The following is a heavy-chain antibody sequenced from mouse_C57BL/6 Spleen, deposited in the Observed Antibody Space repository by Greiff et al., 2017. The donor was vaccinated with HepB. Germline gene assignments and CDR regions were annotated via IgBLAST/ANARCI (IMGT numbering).Heavy chain of an antibody. Sequence: EVQLQESGPELVKPGASVKIPCKASGYTFTDYNMDWVKQSHGKSLEWIGDINPNNGGTIYNQKFKGKATLTVDKSSSTAYMELRSLTSEVTAVYYCARREVRYVVGNWYFDVWGTGTTVTVSS. CDR1: GYTFTDYN. D-gene: IGHD1-1*01. CDR3: ARREVRYVVGNWYFDV. CDR2: INPNNGGT. J-gene: IGHJ1*03. V-gene: IGHV1-18*01.